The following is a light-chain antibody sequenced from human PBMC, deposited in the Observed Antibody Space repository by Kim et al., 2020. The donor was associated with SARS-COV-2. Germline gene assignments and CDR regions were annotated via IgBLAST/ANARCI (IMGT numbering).Light chain of an antibody. J-gene: IGKJ1*01. CDR2: DAS. Sequence: DIQMTQSPSTLSASVGDRVTITCRASQSISSWLAWYQQKPGKAPKLLIYDASSLESGVPSRISGSGSGTEFTLTISSLQSDDFATYYCQQYDSYSPWTLGQGTKVDIK. V-gene: IGKV1-5*01. CDR1: QSISSW. CDR3: QQYDSYSPWT.